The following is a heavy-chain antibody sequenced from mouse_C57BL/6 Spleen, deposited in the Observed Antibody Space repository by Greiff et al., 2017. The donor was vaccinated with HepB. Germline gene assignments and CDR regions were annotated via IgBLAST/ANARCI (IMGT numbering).Heavy chain of an antibody. CDR3: ARRRENYFDY. J-gene: IGHJ2*01. Sequence: VQLQQSGPVLVKPGASVKMSCKASGYTFTDYYMNWVKQSHGKSLEWIGVINPYNGGTSYNQKFKGKATLTVDKSSSTAYMELNSLTSEDSAVYYCARRRENYFDYRGQGTTLTVSS. CDR1: GYTFTDYY. CDR2: INPYNGGT. V-gene: IGHV1-19*01.